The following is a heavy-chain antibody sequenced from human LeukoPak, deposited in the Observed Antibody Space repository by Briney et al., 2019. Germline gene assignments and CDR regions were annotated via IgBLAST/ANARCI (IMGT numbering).Heavy chain of an antibody. J-gene: IGHJ3*02. CDR2: VFYSGYA. Sequence: SETLSLTCTVSNDSLGTSYWSWLRQPPGRRLEWIGNVFYSGYANYNPSLKSRVTISIDTSKNQFSLSLTSVSAADTAVYYCAKEADRADAFDIWGQGTMVTVSS. CDR3: AKEADRADAFDI. D-gene: IGHD3-10*01. V-gene: IGHV4-59*01. CDR1: NDSLGTSY.